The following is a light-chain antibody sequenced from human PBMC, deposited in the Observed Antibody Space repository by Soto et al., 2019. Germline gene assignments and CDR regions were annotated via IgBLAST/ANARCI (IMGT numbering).Light chain of an antibody. CDR2: GAS. J-gene: IGKJ1*01. Sequence: EIVLTQSPCTLSLSPVERSTLSCRASQSVSNNYLAWYQQKPGQAPRLLIYGASTRVTGIPARFSGSGSGTEFTLTISSLQSEDFAVYYCQQYHNWWTFGQGTKVDIK. V-gene: IGKV3-15*01. CDR3: QQYHNWWT. CDR1: QSVSNN.